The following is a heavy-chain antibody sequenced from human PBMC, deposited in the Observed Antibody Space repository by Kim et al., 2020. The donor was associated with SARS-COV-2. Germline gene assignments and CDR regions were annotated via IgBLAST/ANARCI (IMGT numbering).Heavy chain of an antibody. Sequence: SVKVSCKASGGTFSSYAISWVRQAPGQGLEWMGGIIPIFGTANYAQKFQGRVTITADESTSTAYMELSSLRSEDTAVYYCALSIAAHSTIVGLKDYWGQGTLVTVSS. J-gene: IGHJ4*02. D-gene: IGHD6-6*01. V-gene: IGHV1-69*13. CDR2: IIPIFGTA. CDR3: ALSIAAHSTIVGLKDY. CDR1: GGTFSSYA.